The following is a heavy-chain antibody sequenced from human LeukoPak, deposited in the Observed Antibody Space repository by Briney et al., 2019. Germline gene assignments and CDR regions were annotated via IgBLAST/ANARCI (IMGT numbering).Heavy chain of an antibody. Sequence: PGGSLRLSCAASGFXFSSHWYWMHWVRQPPGKGLVWVSCISSDGSSTSYADSVKGRFTISRDNAENTLYLQMYSLRAEDTAVYYCARDGDCSGGTCYSGLNYWGQGTLVTVSS. CDR1: GFXFSSHWYW. V-gene: IGHV3-74*01. CDR3: ARDGDCSGGTCYSGLNY. J-gene: IGHJ4*02. D-gene: IGHD2-15*01. CDR2: ISSDGSST.